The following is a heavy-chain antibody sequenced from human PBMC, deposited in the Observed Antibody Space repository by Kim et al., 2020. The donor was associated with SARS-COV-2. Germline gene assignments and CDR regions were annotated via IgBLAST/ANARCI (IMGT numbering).Heavy chain of an antibody. J-gene: IGHJ4*02. D-gene: IGHD3-10*01. CDR3: ARFASITMVRGVIPYFDY. CDR2: IYYSGST. CDR1: GGSISSYY. V-gene: IGHV4-59*08. Sequence: SETLSLTCTVSGGSISSYYWSWIRQPPGKGLEWIGYIYYSGSTNYNPSLKSRVTISVDTSKNQFSLKLSSVTAADTAVYYCARFASITMVRGVIPYFDYWGQGTLVTGSS.